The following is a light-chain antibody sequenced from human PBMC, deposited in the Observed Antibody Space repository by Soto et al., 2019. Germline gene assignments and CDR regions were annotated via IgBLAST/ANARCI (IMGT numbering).Light chain of an antibody. CDR2: GAS. CDR3: QQYNNWPGT. J-gene: IGKJ1*01. V-gene: IGKV3-15*01. CDR1: QSVGRN. Sequence: EIVLTQSPGTLSLSPGESATLSCRASQSVGRNYLAWFQHKPGQAPRLLIYGASTRATGIPARFSGSGSGTEFTLTISSLQSEDFAVYYCQQYNNWPGTFGQGTKVDIK.